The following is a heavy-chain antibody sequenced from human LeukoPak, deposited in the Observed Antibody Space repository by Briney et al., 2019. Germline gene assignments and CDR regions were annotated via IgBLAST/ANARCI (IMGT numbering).Heavy chain of an antibody. J-gene: IGHJ6*02. Sequence: GASVKVSCKASGYTFTSYDINWVRQATGQGLEWMGWMNPNSGNTGYAQKFQGRVTMTRNTSISKAYMELSSLRSEDTAVYYCAGGSTTVVTGYYYYYGMDVWGQGTTVTVSS. CDR2: MNPNSGNT. V-gene: IGHV1-8*01. D-gene: IGHD4-17*01. CDR3: AGGSTTVVTGYYYYYGMDV. CDR1: GYTFTSYD.